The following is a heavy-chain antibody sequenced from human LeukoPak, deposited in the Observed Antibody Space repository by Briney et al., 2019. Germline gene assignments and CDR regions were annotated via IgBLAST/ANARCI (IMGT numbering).Heavy chain of an antibody. CDR2: IWYDGSNK. V-gene: IGHV3-33*01. CDR3: ARATWIQLWLIDY. J-gene: IGHJ4*02. Sequence: PGGSLRLSCAASGFTFSSYGMHWVRQAPGKGLEWVAVIWYDGSNKYYADSVKGRFTISRDNSKNTLYLQMNSLRAEDTAVYYCARATWIQLWLIDYWGQGTLVTVSS. CDR1: GFTFSSYG. D-gene: IGHD5-18*01.